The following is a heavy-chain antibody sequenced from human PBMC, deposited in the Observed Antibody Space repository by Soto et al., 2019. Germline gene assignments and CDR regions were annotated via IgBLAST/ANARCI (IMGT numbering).Heavy chain of an antibody. J-gene: IGHJ5*02. CDR1: GGSISSSNW. CDR3: ARDSSGYNWFDP. V-gene: IGHV4-4*02. CDR2: IYHSGST. Sequence: ETLSLTCAVSGGSISSSNWWSWVRQPPGKGLEWIGEIYHSGSTNYNPSLKSRVTISVDKSKNQFSLKLSSVTAADTAVYYCARDSSGYNWFDPCGQGPLVTVYS. D-gene: IGHD6-19*01.